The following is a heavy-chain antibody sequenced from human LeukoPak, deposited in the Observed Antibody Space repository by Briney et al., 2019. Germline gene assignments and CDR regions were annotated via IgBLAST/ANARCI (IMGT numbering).Heavy chain of an antibody. D-gene: IGHD1-7*01. CDR3: ATITGTNIDGDYYYYMDV. V-gene: IGHV1-69*05. Sequence: GSSVKVSCKASGGTFSSYASSWVRQAPGQGLEWMGGIIPIFGTANYAQKFHGRVTITTDESTSTGYMELSSLRSEDTAVYYCATITGTNIDGDYYYYMDVWGKGTTVTVPS. J-gene: IGHJ6*03. CDR2: IIPIFGTA. CDR1: GGTFSSYA.